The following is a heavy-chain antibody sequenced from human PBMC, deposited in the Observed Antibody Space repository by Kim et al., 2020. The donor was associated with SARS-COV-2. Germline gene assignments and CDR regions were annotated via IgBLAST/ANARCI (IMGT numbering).Heavy chain of an antibody. J-gene: IGHJ5*02. CDR2: ISYDGSNK. V-gene: IGHV3-30*18. CDR1: GFTFSSYG. CDR3: AKDRLAAAGTGNWFDP. D-gene: IGHD6-13*01. Sequence: GGSLRLSCAASGFTFSSYGMHWVRQAPGKGLEWVAVISYDGSNKYYADSVKGRFTISRDNSKNTLYLQMNSLRAEDTAVYYCAKDRLAAAGTGNWFDPWG.